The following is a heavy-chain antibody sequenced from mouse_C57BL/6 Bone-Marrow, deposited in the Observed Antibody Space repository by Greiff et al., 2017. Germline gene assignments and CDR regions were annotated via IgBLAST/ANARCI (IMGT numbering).Heavy chain of an antibody. CDR3: ARYRVGPYYFDY. D-gene: IGHD1-1*01. Sequence: VQLQPSGAELARPGASVKLSCKASGYTFTSYGISWVKQRTGQGLEWIGEIYPRSGNTYYNEKFKGKATLTADKSSSTAYMELRSLTSEDSAVYFCARYRVGPYYFDYWGQGTTLTVSS. J-gene: IGHJ2*01. CDR1: GYTFTSYG. CDR2: IYPRSGNT. V-gene: IGHV1-81*01.